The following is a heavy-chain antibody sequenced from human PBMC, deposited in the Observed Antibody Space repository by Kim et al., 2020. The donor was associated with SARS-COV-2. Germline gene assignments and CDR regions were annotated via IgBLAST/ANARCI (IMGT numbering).Heavy chain of an antibody. J-gene: IGHJ4*02. V-gene: IGHV4-59*01. CDR3: ARRGGYYYWDFDY. CDR1: GGSISSYY. CDR2: IYYSGST. Sequence: SETLSLTCTVSGGSISSYYWSWIRQPPGKGLEWIGYIYYSGSTNYNPSLKSRVTISVDTSKNQFSLKLSSVTAADTAVYYCARRGGYYYWDFDYWGQGTLVTVSS. D-gene: IGHD3-22*01.